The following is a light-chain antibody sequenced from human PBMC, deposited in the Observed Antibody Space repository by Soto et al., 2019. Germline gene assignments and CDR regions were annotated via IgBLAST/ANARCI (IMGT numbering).Light chain of an antibody. CDR1: QTVGGNY. J-gene: IGKJ2*01. V-gene: IGKV3-20*01. Sequence: ESVLTQSPGTLSLSPGERATLSCRASQTVGGNYLAWYQHRPGRSPRLLIYDASSRPGGIPDKFSGSGSGTDFTLTISSLEPEDFALYYCQDYGTFPHTFGQGTKLEIK. CDR2: DAS. CDR3: QDYGTFPHT.